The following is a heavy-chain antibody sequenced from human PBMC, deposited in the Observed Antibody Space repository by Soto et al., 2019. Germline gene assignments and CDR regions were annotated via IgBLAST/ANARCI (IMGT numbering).Heavy chain of an antibody. CDR1: GYTFTSYG. CDR2: ISAYNGNT. CDR3: ALKKEFRPTDAFDI. D-gene: IGHD3-10*01. Sequence: ASVKVSCKASGYTFTSYGISWVRQAPGQGLEWMGWISAYNGNTNYAQKLQGRVTMTTDTSTSTAYMELRSLRSDDTAVYYCALKKEFRPTDAFDIWGQGTMVTVS. V-gene: IGHV1-18*01. J-gene: IGHJ3*02.